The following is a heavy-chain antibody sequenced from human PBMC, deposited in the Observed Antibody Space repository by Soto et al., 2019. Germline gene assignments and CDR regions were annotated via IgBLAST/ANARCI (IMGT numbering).Heavy chain of an antibody. CDR2: IVVGSGNT. CDR1: GFTFTSSA. V-gene: IGHV1-58*01. Sequence: QMQLVQSGPEVKKPGTSVKVSCKASGFTFTSSAVQWVRQARGQRLEWIGWIVVGSGNTNYAQKFQERVTITRDMSTSTAYMELSSLRSEETAVYYCAADPGPHYYGSGSYGYWGQGTLVTVSS. D-gene: IGHD3-10*01. J-gene: IGHJ4*02. CDR3: AADPGPHYYGSGSYGY.